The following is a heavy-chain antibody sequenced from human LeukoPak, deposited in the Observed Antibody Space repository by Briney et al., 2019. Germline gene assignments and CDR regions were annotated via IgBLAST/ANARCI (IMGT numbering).Heavy chain of an antibody. J-gene: IGHJ6*02. D-gene: IGHD5/OR15-5a*01. CDR3: ARASVSDYGMDV. Sequence: GGSLRLSCAASGFTFSSCAMHWVRQAPGKGLEWVAVISYDGSNKYYADSVKGRFTISRDNSRNTLYLQMNSLRAEDTAVYYCARASVSDYGMDVWGQGTTVTVSS. V-gene: IGHV3-30-3*01. CDR2: ISYDGSNK. CDR1: GFTFSSCA.